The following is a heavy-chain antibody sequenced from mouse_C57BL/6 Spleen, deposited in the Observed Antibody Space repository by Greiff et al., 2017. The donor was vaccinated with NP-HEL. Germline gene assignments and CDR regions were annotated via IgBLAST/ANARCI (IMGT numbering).Heavy chain of an antibody. Sequence: EVKLQESGPGLVKPSQSLSLTCSVTGYSITSGYYWNWIRQFPGNKLEWMGYISYDGSNNYNPSLKNRISITRDTSKNQFFLKLNSVTTEDTATYYCARDRGYGPFDYWGQGTTLTVSS. CDR2: ISYDGSN. D-gene: IGHD2-2*01. V-gene: IGHV3-6*01. J-gene: IGHJ2*01. CDR1: GYSITSGYY. CDR3: ARDRGYGPFDY.